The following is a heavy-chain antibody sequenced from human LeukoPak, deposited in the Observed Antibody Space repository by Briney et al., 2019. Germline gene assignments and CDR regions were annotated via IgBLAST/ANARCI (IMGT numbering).Heavy chain of an antibody. CDR1: GYTLTELS. V-gene: IGHV1-24*01. CDR3: ARDSYDFWSGYYTASFDY. J-gene: IGHJ4*02. CDR2: FDPEDGET. D-gene: IGHD3-3*01. Sequence: ASVKVSCKVSGYTLTELSMHWVRQAPGKGLEWMGGFDPEDGETIYAQKFQGRVTMTTDTSTSTAYMELRSLRSDDTAVYYCARDSYDFWSGYYTASFDYWGQGTLVTVSS.